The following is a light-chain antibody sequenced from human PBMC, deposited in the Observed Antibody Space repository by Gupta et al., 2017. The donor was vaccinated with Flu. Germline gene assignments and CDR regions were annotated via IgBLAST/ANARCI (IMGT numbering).Light chain of an antibody. CDR1: SSDVGGYNY. Sequence: QSALTQPASVSGSPGQSITISCTGTSSDVGGYNYVSWYQPHPGNAPKLMIYEVSNRPSGVSNRFSGSKSGNTASLTISGLQAEDGADYYCSSYTSSSTLVFGGGTKLTVL. J-gene: IGLJ2*01. CDR2: EVS. V-gene: IGLV2-14*01. CDR3: SSYTSSSTLV.